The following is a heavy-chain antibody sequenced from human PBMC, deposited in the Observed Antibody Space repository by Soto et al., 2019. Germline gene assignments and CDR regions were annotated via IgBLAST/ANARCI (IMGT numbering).Heavy chain of an antibody. CDR1: GGPVSIGGYY. CDR3: ARDQAARFDP. D-gene: IGHD6-13*01. J-gene: IGHJ5*02. CDR2: IHFSGTT. Sequence: SETLSLTCTVSGGPVSIGGYYWSWIRQYPGKGLEFIGYIHFSGTTEYNPSLNGRVTISLDTSKNQLSLRLRSIAAADTAVYYCARDQAARFDPWGQGVLVTVSS. V-gene: IGHV4-61*08.